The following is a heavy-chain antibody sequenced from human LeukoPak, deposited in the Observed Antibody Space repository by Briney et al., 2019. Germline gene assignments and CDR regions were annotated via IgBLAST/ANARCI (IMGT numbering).Heavy chain of an antibody. CDR3: ARGSRLAVAGPCEPFDY. J-gene: IGHJ4*02. CDR1: GGSISSSSYY. D-gene: IGHD6-19*01. Sequence: QTSETLSLTCTVSGGSISSSSYYWGWIRQPPGKGLEWIGSIYYSGSTYYNPSLKSRVTISVDTSKNQFSLKLSSVTAADTAVYYCARGSRLAVAGPCEPFDYWGQGTPVTVSS. CDR2: IYYSGST. V-gene: IGHV4-39*07.